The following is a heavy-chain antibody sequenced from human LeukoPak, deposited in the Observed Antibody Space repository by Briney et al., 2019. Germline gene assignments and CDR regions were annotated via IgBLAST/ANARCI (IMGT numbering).Heavy chain of an antibody. CDR3: ARDKGVGDAFDI. J-gene: IGHJ3*02. D-gene: IGHD3-16*01. CDR1: GFTFSSYA. Sequence: PGGSLRLSCAASGFTFSSYAMSWVRQAPGKGLEWVSAISGSGGSTYYADSVKGRFTISRDNSKNTLYLQMNSLRAEDTAVYYCARDKGVGDAFDIWGQGTMVTVSS. CDR2: ISGSGGST. V-gene: IGHV3-23*01.